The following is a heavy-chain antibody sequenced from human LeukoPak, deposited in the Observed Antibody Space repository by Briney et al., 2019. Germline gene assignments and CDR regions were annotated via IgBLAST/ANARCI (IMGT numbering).Heavy chain of an antibody. CDR2: IRSKAYGGTT. CDR1: GLTFGDYA. Sequence: PGGPLRLSCTASGLTFGDYAMSWVRQAPGKGLEWVGFIRSKAYGGTTEYAASVKGRFTISRDDSKSIAYLQMNSLKTEDTAVYYCTRGPYYYGSGSYLIDYWGQGTLVTVSS. V-gene: IGHV3-49*04. CDR3: TRGPYYYGSGSYLIDY. D-gene: IGHD3-10*01. J-gene: IGHJ4*02.